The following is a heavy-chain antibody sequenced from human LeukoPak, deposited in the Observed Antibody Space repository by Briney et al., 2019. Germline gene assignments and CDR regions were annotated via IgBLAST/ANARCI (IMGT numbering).Heavy chain of an antibody. D-gene: IGHD3-10*01. J-gene: IGHJ4*02. V-gene: IGHV3-64*01. CDR1: GFTFSVSV. Sequence: GGSLRLSCAASGFTFSVSVMHWVRQAPGKGLEYVSVISSNGGSTSYANSVKGRFTISRDNSKNTLYLQMGSLRAVDMAVYYCARDLSGGGLDYWGQGTLVTVSS. CDR2: ISSNGGST. CDR3: ARDLSGGGLDY.